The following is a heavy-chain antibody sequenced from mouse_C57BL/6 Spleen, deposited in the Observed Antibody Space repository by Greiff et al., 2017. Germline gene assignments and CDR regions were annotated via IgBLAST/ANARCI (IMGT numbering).Heavy chain of an antibody. D-gene: IGHD2-10*01. CDR1: GYTFTSYW. CDR2: INPSNGGT. Sequence: VQLQESGTELVKPGASVKLSCKASGYTFTSYWMHWVQQRPGQGLEWIGNINPSNGGTNYNEKFKSKATLTVDKYSSTAYMQLSSLTSEDSAVYYYARTYYGNYGGAMDYWGQGTSVTVSS. V-gene: IGHV1-53*01. CDR3: ARTYYGNYGGAMDY. J-gene: IGHJ4*01.